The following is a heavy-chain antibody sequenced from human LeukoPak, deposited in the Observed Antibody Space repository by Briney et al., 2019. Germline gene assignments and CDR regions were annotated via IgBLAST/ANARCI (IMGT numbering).Heavy chain of an antibody. V-gene: IGHV4-59*08. Sequence: SETLSLTCTVSGGSISSYYWSWIRQPPGKGLEWIGYIYYSGSTNYNPSLKSRVTISVDTSKNQFSLKLSSVTAADTAVYYCARQSGWYFSDYYYGMDVWGQGTTVTVSS. CDR2: IYYSGST. CDR3: ARQSGWYFSDYYYGMDV. CDR1: GGSISSYY. D-gene: IGHD6-19*01. J-gene: IGHJ6*01.